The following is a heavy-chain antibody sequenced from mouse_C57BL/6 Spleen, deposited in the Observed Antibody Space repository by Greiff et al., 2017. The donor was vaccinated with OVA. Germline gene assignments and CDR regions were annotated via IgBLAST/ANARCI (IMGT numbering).Heavy chain of an antibody. CDR2: INPSSGYT. CDR3: PIYYDYDDYAMDY. J-gene: IGHJ4*01. Sequence: VKLMESGAELAKPGASVKLSCKASGYTFTSYWMHWVKQRPGQGLEWIGYINPSSGYTKYNQKFKDKATLTADKSSSTAYMQLSSLTYEDSAVYYCPIYYDYDDYAMDYWGQGTSVTVSS. CDR1: GYTFTSYW. V-gene: IGHV1-7*01. D-gene: IGHD2-4*01.